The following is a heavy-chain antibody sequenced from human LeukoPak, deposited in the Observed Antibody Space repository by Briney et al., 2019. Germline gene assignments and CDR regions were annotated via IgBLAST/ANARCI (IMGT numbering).Heavy chain of an antibody. CDR3: ARDSGVEMATIPFDY. J-gene: IGHJ4*02. CDR2: ISSSGSTI. V-gene: IGHV3-11*04. Sequence: PGGSLRLSCAASGFTFSDYYMSWIRQAPGKGLEWVSYISSSGSTIYYADSVKGRFTISRDNAKNSLYLQMNSLRAEDTAVYYCARDSGVEMATIPFDYWGQGTLVTVSS. CDR1: GFTFSDYY. D-gene: IGHD5-24*01.